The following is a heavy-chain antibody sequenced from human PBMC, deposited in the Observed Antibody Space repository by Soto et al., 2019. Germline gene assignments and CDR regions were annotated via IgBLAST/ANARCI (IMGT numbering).Heavy chain of an antibody. CDR1: GFNFGGSS. Sequence: EVLLVESGGGLVKPGGSPRLSCAASGFNFGGSSMNWVRQSPRKGLEWVSSISDSGGFIKYADSVKGRFTISRDNAKNSLFLQMDSLRADDTAVYYCATSTSWYYLHWGQGTLVTVSS. J-gene: IGHJ4*02. CDR3: ATSTSWYYLH. D-gene: IGHD6-13*01. CDR2: ISDSGGFI. V-gene: IGHV3-21*01.